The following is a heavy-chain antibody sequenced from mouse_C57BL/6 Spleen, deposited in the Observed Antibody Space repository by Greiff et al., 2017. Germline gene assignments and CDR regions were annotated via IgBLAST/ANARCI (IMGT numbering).Heavy chain of an antibody. CDR2: IRNKANGYTT. D-gene: IGHD2-2*01. V-gene: IGHV7-3*01. CDR1: GFTFTDYY. CDR3: ARYPLWLRRAMDY. Sequence: EVQLVESGGGLVQPGGSLSLSCAASGFTFTDYYMSWVRQPPGKALEWLGFIRNKANGYTTAYSASVKGRFTISRDNSQIILYLQMNALRAEDRATYYCARYPLWLRRAMDYWGQGTSVTVSS. J-gene: IGHJ4*01.